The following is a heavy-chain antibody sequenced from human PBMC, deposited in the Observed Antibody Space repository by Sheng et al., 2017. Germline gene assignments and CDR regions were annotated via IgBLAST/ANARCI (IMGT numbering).Heavy chain of an antibody. CDR2: LSWNSGNI. V-gene: IGHV3-9*01. CDR3: ARGGDYNSWFFDS. D-gene: IGHD2-21*02. Sequence: EVQLVESGGGLVQPGRSLRLSCTISGFNFDDYAMHWVRQVPGKGLEWVSGLSWNSGNIDYADSVKGRFTISRDNAKNSLYLQMNSLRPEDTALYYCARGGDYNSWFFDSWGQGTLVSVSS. CDR1: GFNFDDYA. J-gene: IGHJ4*02.